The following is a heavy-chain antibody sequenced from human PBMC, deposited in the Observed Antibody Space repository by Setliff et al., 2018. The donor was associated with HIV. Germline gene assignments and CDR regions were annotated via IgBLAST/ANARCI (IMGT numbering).Heavy chain of an antibody. J-gene: IGHJ4*02. CDR3: ARDGGSSGWYFVLGYSDY. D-gene: IGHD6-19*01. Sequence: PSETLSLTCTVSGGSTDSGSYYWAWVRQPPGKGLEWIGSMYYTGSTYYNPSLKSRVTISIDTSKNQFSLKLNSVTAADTAMYYCARDGGSSGWYFVLGYSDYWGPGTLVTGSS. CDR2: MYYTGST. CDR1: GGSTDSGSYY. V-gene: IGHV4-39*02.